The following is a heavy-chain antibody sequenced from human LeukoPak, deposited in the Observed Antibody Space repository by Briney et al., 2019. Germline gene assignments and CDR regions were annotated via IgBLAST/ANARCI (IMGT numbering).Heavy chain of an antibody. Sequence: GGSLRLSCAVSGFSFSTYDIHWVRQATGKGLEWVSAIGTTGDTYYAGSVKGRFTLSRENAKNSLYLQMNSLRAGDTAVYYCARGGSSSSYSALEDFFDYWGQGILVTVSS. J-gene: IGHJ4*02. D-gene: IGHD6-6*01. CDR3: ARGGSSSSYSALEDFFDY. V-gene: IGHV3-13*01. CDR1: GFSFSTYD. CDR2: IGTTGDT.